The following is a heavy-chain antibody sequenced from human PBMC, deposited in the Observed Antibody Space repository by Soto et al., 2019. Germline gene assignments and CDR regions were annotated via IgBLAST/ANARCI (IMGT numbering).Heavy chain of an antibody. Sequence: GGSLRLSCAASGFTFSSYAMSWVRQAPGKGLEWVSAISGSGGSTYYADSVKGRFTISRDNSKNTLYLQMNSLRAEDTAVYYCAKVLEYCSSTSCSPTYYYYYMDVWGKGTTVTVSS. J-gene: IGHJ6*03. D-gene: IGHD2-2*01. CDR1: GFTFSSYA. CDR3: AKVLEYCSSTSCSPTYYYYYMDV. CDR2: ISGSGGST. V-gene: IGHV3-23*01.